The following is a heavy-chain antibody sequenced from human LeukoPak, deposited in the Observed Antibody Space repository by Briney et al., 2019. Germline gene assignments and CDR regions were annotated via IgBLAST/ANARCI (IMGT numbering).Heavy chain of an antibody. CDR3: ARVTGYVMEDYFDY. CDR1: GVSISSYY. V-gene: IGHV4-59*01. D-gene: IGHD6-13*01. Sequence: SETLSLTCTVSGVSISSYYWSWIRQPPGKGLDWIGYIYYSGSTYYNPSLRRRVTISVDTSKNQFSLKLSSVTAADTAVYYCARVTGYVMEDYFDYWGQGTLVTVSS. J-gene: IGHJ4*02. CDR2: IYYSGST.